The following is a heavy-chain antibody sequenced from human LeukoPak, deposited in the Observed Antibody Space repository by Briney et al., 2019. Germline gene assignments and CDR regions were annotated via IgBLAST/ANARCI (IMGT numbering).Heavy chain of an antibody. CDR1: GFTFSSYA. D-gene: IGHD3-10*01. CDR3: AKGSLRFGELSYY. Sequence: GGSLRLSCAASGFTFSSYAMSWVRQAPGKGLEWVSAISGSGGSTYHADSVKGRFTISRDNSKNTLYLQMNSLRAEDTAVYYCAKGSLRFGELSYYWGQGTLVTVSS. J-gene: IGHJ4*02. CDR2: ISGSGGST. V-gene: IGHV3-23*01.